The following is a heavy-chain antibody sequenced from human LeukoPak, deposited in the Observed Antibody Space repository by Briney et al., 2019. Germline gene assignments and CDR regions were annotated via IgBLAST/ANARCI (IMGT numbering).Heavy chain of an antibody. V-gene: IGHV1-24*01. J-gene: IGHJ5*02. CDR3: ATAAGGYFYNWFDP. CDR1: GYTLAELS. Sequence: ASVKVSCKVSGYTLAELSIYWVRQAPGKGLEWMGGFDPKDGETIYAQKFQGRVTMTEDTSTDTASMELSSLRSEDTAVYYCATAAGGYFYNWFDPWGQGTLVTVSS. CDR2: FDPKDGET. D-gene: IGHD3-22*01.